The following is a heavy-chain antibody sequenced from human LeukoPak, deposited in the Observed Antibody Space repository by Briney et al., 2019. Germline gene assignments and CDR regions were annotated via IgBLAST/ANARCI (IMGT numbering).Heavy chain of an antibody. D-gene: IGHD1-7*01. Sequence: GASVKVSCKASGYIFTSHYMHWVRQAPGQGLEWMGLINPSGSSTLYAQKFQGRVTMTRDMSTTTDYMELSSLRSEDTAVYYCARDYTLTLGTTTYFQHWGQGTLVTVSS. CDR1: GYIFTSHY. V-gene: IGHV1-46*01. J-gene: IGHJ1*01. CDR2: INPSGSST. CDR3: ARDYTLTLGTTTYFQH.